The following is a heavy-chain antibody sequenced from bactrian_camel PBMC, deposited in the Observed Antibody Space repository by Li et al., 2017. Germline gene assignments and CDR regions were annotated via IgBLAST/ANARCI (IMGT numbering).Heavy chain of an antibody. D-gene: IGHD5*01. V-gene: IGHV3S1*01. CDR3: VREWGWGLDEPLGY. CDR1: GFIFSSYW. CDR2: IDSGSGTI. J-gene: IGHJ4*01. Sequence: HVQLVESGGGLVQPGGSLRLSCAASGFIFSSYWMYWVRQAPGKGLEWVSGIDSGSGTINYAGSVKGRFTNSRDNVKNTMYLQMNSLKPEDTAVYYCVREWGWGLDEPLGYWGQGTQVTVS.